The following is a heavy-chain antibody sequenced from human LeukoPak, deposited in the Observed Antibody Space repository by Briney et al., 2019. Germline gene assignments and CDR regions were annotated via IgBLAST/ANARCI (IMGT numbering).Heavy chain of an antibody. J-gene: IGHJ3*02. CDR1: DDSFSSHY. V-gene: IGHV4-59*11. CDR2: ISYIGTT. Sequence: SETLSLTCAVSDDSFSSHYWTWIRQPPGKGLEWIGYISYIGTTNYNPSLKSRVTLSIDTTKNQFSLKLRSVTAADTAVYYCARDLVTVTKGFDIWGQGTMVSVSS. CDR3: ARDLVTVTKGFDI. D-gene: IGHD4-17*01.